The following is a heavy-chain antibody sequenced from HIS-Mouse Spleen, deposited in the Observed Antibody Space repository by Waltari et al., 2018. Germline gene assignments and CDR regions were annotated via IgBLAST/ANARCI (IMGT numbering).Heavy chain of an antibody. V-gene: IGHV4-39*07. Sequence: QLQLQESGPGLVKPSETLSLPCTVAGCSISISSYYWGWIRQPPGKGLEWSGSIYYSGSTYYNPSLKSRVPISVDTSKNQFSLKLSSVTAADTAVYYCAREIPYSSSWYDWYFDLWGRGTLVTVSS. D-gene: IGHD6-13*01. CDR2: IYYSGST. CDR3: AREIPYSSSWYDWYFDL. CDR1: GCSISISSYY. J-gene: IGHJ2*01.